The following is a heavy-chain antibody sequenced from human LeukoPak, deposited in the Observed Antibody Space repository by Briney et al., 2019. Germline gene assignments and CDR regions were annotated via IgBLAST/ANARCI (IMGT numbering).Heavy chain of an antibody. Sequence: KSSESLSLTCTVSGGSISSYYWSWIRQPPGKGLEWIGYIFYSGSTNYNPSLKSRVTISVDTSKNQFSLKLSSVTAADTALYYCARGVEYSSSSGLGYWGQRTLVTVS. CDR2: IFYSGST. J-gene: IGHJ4*02. V-gene: IGHV4-59*01. CDR3: ARGVEYSSSSGLGY. D-gene: IGHD6-6*01. CDR1: GGSISSYY.